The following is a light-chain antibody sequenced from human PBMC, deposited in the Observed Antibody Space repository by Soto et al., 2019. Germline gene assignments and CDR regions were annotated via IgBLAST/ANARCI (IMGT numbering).Light chain of an antibody. CDR3: TSYTNTSTLGV. Sequence: QSALTQPASVSGSPGQSITISCTGTSSDVGGFHYVSWYQQHPGKAPKLIISEVSHRPSGVSNRFSGSKSGNTASLTISGLQAEDEADYYCTSYTNTSTLGVFGGGTKLTVL. J-gene: IGLJ3*02. V-gene: IGLV2-14*01. CDR1: SSDVGGFHY. CDR2: EVS.